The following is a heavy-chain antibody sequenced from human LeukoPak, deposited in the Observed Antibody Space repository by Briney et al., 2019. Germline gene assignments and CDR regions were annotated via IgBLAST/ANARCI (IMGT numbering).Heavy chain of an antibody. Sequence: GASVKVSCKASGFTFTGYYMHWVRQAPGQGLEWMGRVNPNSGGTNYAQKFQGRVTMTRDTSISTAYMELSRLRSDDTAVYYCARDSKLLWFGELEYYFDYWGQGTLVTVSS. CDR2: VNPNSGGT. V-gene: IGHV1-2*06. D-gene: IGHD3-10*01. J-gene: IGHJ4*02. CDR3: ARDSKLLWFGELEYYFDY. CDR1: GFTFTGYY.